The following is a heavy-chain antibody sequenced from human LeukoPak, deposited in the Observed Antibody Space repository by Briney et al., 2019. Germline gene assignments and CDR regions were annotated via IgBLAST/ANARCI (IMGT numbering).Heavy chain of an antibody. V-gene: IGHV4-59*01. J-gene: IGHJ4*02. Sequence: SETLSLTCTVSGGSISSYYWSWIRQPPGKGLEWIGYIYYSGSTNYNPSLKSRVTISVDTSKNQFSLKLSSVTGAVTAVYYCARGDGYNLVFDYWGQGTLVTVSS. CDR3: ARGDGYNLVFDY. D-gene: IGHD5-24*01. CDR1: GGSISSYY. CDR2: IYYSGST.